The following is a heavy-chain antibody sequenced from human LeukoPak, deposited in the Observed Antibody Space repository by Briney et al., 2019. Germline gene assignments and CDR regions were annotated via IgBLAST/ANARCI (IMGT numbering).Heavy chain of an antibody. V-gene: IGHV4-4*02. CDR1: GGSISSSNW. CDR3: ARTLRRILGYFDWLLRNDAFDI. D-gene: IGHD3-9*01. J-gene: IGHJ3*02. Sequence: SETLSLTCAVSGGSISSSNWWSWVRRPPGKGREWIGEIYHSGSTNYNPSLKSRVTISVDKSKNQFSLKLSSVTAADTAVYYCARTLRRILGYFDWLLRNDAFDIWGQGTMVTVSS. CDR2: IYHSGST.